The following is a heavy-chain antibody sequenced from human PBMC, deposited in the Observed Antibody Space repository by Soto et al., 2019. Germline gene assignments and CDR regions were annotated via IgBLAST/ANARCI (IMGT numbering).Heavy chain of an antibody. J-gene: IGHJ5*01. CDR1: GGSISSGGYS. CDR2: MYHSGST. V-gene: IGHV4-30-2*01. Sequence: SETLSLTCVVAGGSISSGGYSWSWIRQPPGKGLEWIGYMYHSGSTYYNPSLKSRVSISVDKSKNQYSLNLSSVTAADTAVYYCARAQYSSSWNWFDSWGQGTLVTVSS. D-gene: IGHD6-13*01. CDR3: ARAQYSSSWNWFDS.